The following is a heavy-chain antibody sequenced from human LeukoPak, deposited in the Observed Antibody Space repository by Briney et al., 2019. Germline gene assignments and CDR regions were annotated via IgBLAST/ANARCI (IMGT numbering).Heavy chain of an antibody. CDR3: ASYYFDWLLGDGY. CDR1: GFTFSSYE. V-gene: IGHV3-48*03. CDR2: ISSSGSTI. Sequence: PGGSLRLSCAASGFTFSSYEMNWVRQAPGKGLEWVSYISSSGSTIYYADSVKGRFTISRDNAKNSLYLQMNSLGAEDTAVYYCASYYFDWLLGDGYWGQGTLVTVSS. D-gene: IGHD3-9*01. J-gene: IGHJ4*02.